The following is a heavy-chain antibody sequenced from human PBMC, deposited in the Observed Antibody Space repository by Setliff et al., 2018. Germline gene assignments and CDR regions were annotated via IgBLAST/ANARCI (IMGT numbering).Heavy chain of an antibody. CDR3: ARDGDNYYDSSGYYLNHAFDI. CDR1: GDTFSSSA. D-gene: IGHD3-22*01. CDR2: IIPIFGTA. V-gene: IGHV1-69*13. Sequence: SVKVSCKASGDTFSSSAISWVRQAPGQGLEWMGGIIPIFGTANYARKFQGRVTITADESTSTAYMELSSLRSEDTAVYYCARDGDNYYDSSGYYLNHAFDIWGQGTMVTVSS. J-gene: IGHJ3*02.